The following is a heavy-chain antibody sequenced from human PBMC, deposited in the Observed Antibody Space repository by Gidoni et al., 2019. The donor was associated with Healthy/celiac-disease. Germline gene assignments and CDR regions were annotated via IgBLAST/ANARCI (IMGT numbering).Heavy chain of an antibody. CDR1: GYTFTSYG. V-gene: IGHV1-18*01. J-gene: IGHJ6*04. D-gene: IGHD3-10*01. Sequence: QVQLVQSGAEVKKPGASVKVSCKASGYTFTSYGISWVRQAPGQGLEWMGWIRASNGNPNYSQKLQGRVTLTTDTSPSTAFMGLRSLRSDDTAVYFCARKGGITFMDVLGKGTTVTVSS. CDR3: ARKGGITFMDV. CDR2: IRASNGNP.